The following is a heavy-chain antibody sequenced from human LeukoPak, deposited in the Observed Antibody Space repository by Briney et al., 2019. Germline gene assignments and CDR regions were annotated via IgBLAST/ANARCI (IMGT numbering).Heavy chain of an antibody. CDR2: IKQDGSEK. J-gene: IGHJ5*02. CDR1: GFTFSSYW. CDR3: ARELRNNWLDP. Sequence: GGSLRLACAASGFTFSSYWMSWVRQAPGKGLEWVANIKQDGSEKYYVDSVKGRFTISRDNAKNSLYLQMNSLRAEDTAVYYCARELRNNWLDPWGQGTLVTVSS. V-gene: IGHV3-7*03.